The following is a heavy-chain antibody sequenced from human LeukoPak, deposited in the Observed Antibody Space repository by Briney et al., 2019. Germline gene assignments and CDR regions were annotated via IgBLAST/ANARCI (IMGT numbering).Heavy chain of an antibody. CDR1: GYSFTSSW. V-gene: IGHV5-51*01. Sequence: GESLKISCQGSGYSFTSSWIGWVRQMPGKGLEWMGIIYPGDSDTRYSPSFQGQVTISADKSISTAYLQWSSLKASNTAMYYCARFSVGGTYYPNYWGQGTLVSVSS. J-gene: IGHJ4*02. D-gene: IGHD1-26*01. CDR2: IYPGDSDT. CDR3: ARFSVGGTYYPNY.